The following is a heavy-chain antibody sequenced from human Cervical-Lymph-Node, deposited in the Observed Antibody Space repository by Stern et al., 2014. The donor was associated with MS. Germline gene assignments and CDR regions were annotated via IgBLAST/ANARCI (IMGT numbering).Heavy chain of an antibody. CDR3: ARAVDALLDY. J-gene: IGHJ4*02. V-gene: IGHV4-4*07. CDR2: MYTSGVF. CDR1: GASVSNNH. Sequence: QLQLQESGPGLVKPSETLSLTCSVSGASVSNNHWSWIRQPAGKGLEWIWRMYTSGVFSSTPSLESRATMSVDTSKNQFSLKLSSVTAADTAVYYCARAVDALLDYWGQGSLVTVSS. D-gene: IGHD5-24*01.